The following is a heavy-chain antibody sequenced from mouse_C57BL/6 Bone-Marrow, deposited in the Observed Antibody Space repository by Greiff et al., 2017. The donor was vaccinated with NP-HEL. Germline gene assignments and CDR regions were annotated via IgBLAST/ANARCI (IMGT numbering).Heavy chain of an antibody. Sequence: EVKVEESGGGLVQPGGSMKLSCAASGFTFSDAWMDWVRQSPEKGLEWVAEIRNKANNHATYYAESVKGRFTISRDDSKSSVYLQMNSLRAEDTGIYYCTFSITTVVYWYFDVWGTGTTVTVSS. CDR2: IRNKANNHAT. J-gene: IGHJ1*03. CDR3: TFSITTVVYWYFDV. V-gene: IGHV6-6*01. D-gene: IGHD1-1*01. CDR1: GFTFSDAW.